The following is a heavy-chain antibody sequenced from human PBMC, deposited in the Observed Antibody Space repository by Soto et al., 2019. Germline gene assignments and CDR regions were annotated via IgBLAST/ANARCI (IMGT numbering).Heavy chain of an antibody. Sequence: ASVKVSCKATGDTFSSYAISWVRQAPGQGLEWMGGIIPIFGPAHHAQQLQGRVPITADESTSTAYMERSGVRSEDPAVYYCARGGGYGSGSHFYYYYYGMDVCGQGSTVTVSS. J-gene: IGHJ6*02. CDR2: IIPIFGPA. V-gene: IGHV1-69*13. D-gene: IGHD3-10*01. CDR1: GDTFSSYA. CDR3: ARGGGYGSGSHFYYYYYGMDV.